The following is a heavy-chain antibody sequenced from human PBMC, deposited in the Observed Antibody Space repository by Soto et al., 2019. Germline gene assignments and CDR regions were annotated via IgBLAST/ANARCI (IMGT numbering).Heavy chain of an antibody. V-gene: IGHV1-3*01. D-gene: IGHD3-3*01. CDR2: INAGNGNT. J-gene: IGHJ6*02. CDR3: ATRFAGRNYYYYGMDV. CDR1: GYTFASYA. Sequence: ASVKVSCKASGYTFASYAMHWVRQAPGQRLEWMGWINAGNGNTIYAQKFQGRVTMTEDTSIDTAYMELSSLRSEDTAVYYCATRFAGRNYYYYGMDVWGQGTTVTVSS.